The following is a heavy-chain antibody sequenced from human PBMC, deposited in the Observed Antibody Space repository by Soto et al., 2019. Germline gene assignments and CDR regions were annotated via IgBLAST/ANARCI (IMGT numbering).Heavy chain of an antibody. Sequence: GESLKISCKGSGYSFTSYWIGWVRQMPGKGLEWMGIIYPGDSDTRYSPSFQGQVTISADKSISTAYLQWSSLKASDTAMYYCASLDYGDYLPYDYFDYWGQGTLVTVSS. D-gene: IGHD4-17*01. CDR3: ASLDYGDYLPYDYFDY. J-gene: IGHJ4*02. V-gene: IGHV5-51*01. CDR1: GYSFTSYW. CDR2: IYPGDSDT.